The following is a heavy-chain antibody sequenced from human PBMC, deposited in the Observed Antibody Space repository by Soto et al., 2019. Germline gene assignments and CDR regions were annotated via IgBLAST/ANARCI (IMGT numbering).Heavy chain of an antibody. CDR2: ISGSAGGT. CDR3: AKEVGYGQQLAHFDY. J-gene: IGHJ4*02. CDR1: GFSFSSYA. D-gene: IGHD6-13*01. V-gene: IGHV3-23*01. Sequence: EVQLLESGGGLVQPGGSLRLSCAASGFSFSSYAMSWVRQAPGKGLEWVSAISGSAGGTYYADSVKGRFTISRDNSKNTLYLQINSLRAEDTAIYYCAKEVGYGQQLAHFDYWGQGTLVTVSS.